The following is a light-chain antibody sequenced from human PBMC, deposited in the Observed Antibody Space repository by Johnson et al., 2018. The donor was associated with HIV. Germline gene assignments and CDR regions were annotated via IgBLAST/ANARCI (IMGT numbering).Light chain of an antibody. V-gene: IGLV1-51*01. CDR3: GTWDSSLSAYV. CDR1: SSNIGNNY. Sequence: VLTQPPSVSAAPGQQVTISCSGSSSNIGNNYVSWYQQLPGTAPKLLIYDNNKRPSGIPDRFSGSKSGTSATLGITGLQTGDEADYYCGTWDSSLSAYVFGTGTKVTVL. J-gene: IGLJ1*01. CDR2: DNN.